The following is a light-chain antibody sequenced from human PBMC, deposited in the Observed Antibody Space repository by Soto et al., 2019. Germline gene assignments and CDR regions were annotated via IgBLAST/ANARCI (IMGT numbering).Light chain of an antibody. Sequence: DIQLTQSPSTLSAFVGDRITITCRASQSVTDWLAWYQQKPGKAPKLLIYDASSLQSGVPSRFSGSGSGTEFSLTISSLQPDDFATYYCQQYYRSCTFGQGTKVESK. CDR1: QSVTDW. CDR2: DAS. J-gene: IGKJ2*02. CDR3: QQYYRSCT. V-gene: IGKV1-5*01.